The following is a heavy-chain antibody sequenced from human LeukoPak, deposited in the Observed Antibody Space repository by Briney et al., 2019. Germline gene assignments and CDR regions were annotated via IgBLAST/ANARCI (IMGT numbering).Heavy chain of an antibody. V-gene: IGHV3-74*01. CDR2: ISSDGSST. CDR1: GLTFNSYW. D-gene: IGHD3-10*01. J-gene: IGHJ4*02. CDR3: AAPGNRVSGPFDF. Sequence: HPGGSLRLSCEASGLTFNSYWMHWVRQVPGKGLVWVSRISSDGSSTTYADSVKGRFTISRDNAKNTLYLQMNSLRAEDTAVHYCAAPGNRVSGPFDFWGQGTLVTVSS.